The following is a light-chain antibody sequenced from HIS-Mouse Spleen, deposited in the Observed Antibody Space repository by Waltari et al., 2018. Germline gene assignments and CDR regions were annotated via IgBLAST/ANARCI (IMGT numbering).Light chain of an antibody. V-gene: IGLV3-10*01. CDR1: ALPKKY. J-gene: IGLJ2*01. Sequence: SYELTQPPSVSVSPGQTARITCSGDALPKKYAYWYQQKSGQAPVLVIYEDSKRPSGIPERFPGSSSGTMATWTISGAQVEDEADYYCYSTDSSGNHRVFGGGTKLTVL. CDR2: EDS. CDR3: YSTDSSGNHRV.